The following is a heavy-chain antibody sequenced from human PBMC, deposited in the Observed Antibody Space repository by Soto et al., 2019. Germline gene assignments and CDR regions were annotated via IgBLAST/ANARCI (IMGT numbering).Heavy chain of an antibody. CDR2: TYYSGTT. D-gene: IGHD2-15*01. V-gene: IGHV4-39*01. CDR3: ALFCSGGSCYRTAFWYFDL. CDR1: GGSLSSDRYY. J-gene: IGHJ2*01. Sequence: QMQLQESGPGLLKPSETLSLTCTVSGGSLSSDRYYWGWIRQPPGKGLEWIGSTYYSGTTYYNPSLTSRVTISVDTTGNQFSLRLTSVTAADTAVYYCALFCSGGSCYRTAFWYFDLWGRGTLVTVSS.